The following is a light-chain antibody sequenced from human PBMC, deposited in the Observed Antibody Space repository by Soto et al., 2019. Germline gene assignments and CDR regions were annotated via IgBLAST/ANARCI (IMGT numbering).Light chain of an antibody. Sequence: EIGMTQSPATLSVSPGERVTLSCRASQSVTNNWAWYQQKTPQAPRLLIYVASTRATGIPPRFSGSGSGTAFTLPISSLEPPDFAVNYCQQRSNWPPLTFGQGTRLEIK. CDR1: QSVTNN. CDR3: QQRSNWPPLT. V-gene: IGKV3-11*01. J-gene: IGKJ5*01. CDR2: VAS.